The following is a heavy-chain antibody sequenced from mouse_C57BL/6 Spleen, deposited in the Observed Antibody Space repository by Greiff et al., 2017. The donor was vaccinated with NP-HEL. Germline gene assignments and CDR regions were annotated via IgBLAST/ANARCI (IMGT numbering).Heavy chain of an antibody. Sequence: QVQLQQSGPELVKPGASVKISCKASGYAFSSSWMNWVKQRPGKGLEWIGRIYPGDGDTNYNEKFKSKATLTVDTSSSTAYMQLSSLTSEDSAVYYCARKDWDGYFDVWGTGTTVTVSS. CDR2: IYPGDGDT. J-gene: IGHJ1*03. V-gene: IGHV1-82*01. CDR1: GYAFSSSW. CDR3: ARKDWDGYFDV. D-gene: IGHD4-1*01.